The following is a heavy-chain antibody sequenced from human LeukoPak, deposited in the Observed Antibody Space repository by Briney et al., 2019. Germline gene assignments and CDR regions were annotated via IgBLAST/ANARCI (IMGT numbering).Heavy chain of an antibody. V-gene: IGHV3-23*01. D-gene: IGHD2-15*01. J-gene: IGHJ6*03. CDR3: ARDGRLLNYNMDV. CDR1: GFTFSSYG. CDR2: INNSGGNT. Sequence: GGSLRLSCVASGFTFSSYGMNWVRQAPGKGLEWVSTINNSGGNTYYVDSVKGRFIISRDNSKNTLYLQMNSLRAEDTAVYYCARDGRLLNYNMDVWGKGTTVTVSS.